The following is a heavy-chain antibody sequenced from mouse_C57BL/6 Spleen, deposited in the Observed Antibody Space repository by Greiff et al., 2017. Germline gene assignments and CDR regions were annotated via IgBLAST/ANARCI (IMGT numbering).Heavy chain of an antibody. J-gene: IGHJ1*03. D-gene: IGHD2-4*01. CDR2: IRLKSDNYAT. Sequence: EVKLMESGGGLVQPGGSMKLSCVASGFTFSNYWMNWVRQSPEKGLEWVAQIRLKSDNYATHYAESVKGRFTISRDDSKSSVYLQMNNLRAEDTGIYYCTGGDDYDGFYFDVWGTGTTVTVSS. CDR3: TGGDDYDGFYFDV. CDR1: GFTFSNYW. V-gene: IGHV6-3*01.